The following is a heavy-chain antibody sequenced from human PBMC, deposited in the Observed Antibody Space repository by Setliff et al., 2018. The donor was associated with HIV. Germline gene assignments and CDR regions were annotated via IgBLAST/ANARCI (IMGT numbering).Heavy chain of an antibody. CDR1: GFTVSGYY. CDR3: ARDLYRYSSSSWVFDY. Sequence: PGGSLRLSCAASGFTVSGYYMAWVRQAPGKGLEWVSTIYSGGSTYHADSVKGRFTISRDNAKNTLYLQMNSLRAEDTAVYYCARDLYRYSSSSWVFDYWGQGTLVTVSS. CDR2: IYSGGST. J-gene: IGHJ4*02. V-gene: IGHV3-66*01. D-gene: IGHD6-6*01.